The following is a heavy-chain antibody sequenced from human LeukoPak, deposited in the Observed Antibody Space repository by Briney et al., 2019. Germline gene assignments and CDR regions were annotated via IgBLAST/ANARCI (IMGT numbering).Heavy chain of an antibody. CDR3: AGGQGYLIEL. CDR1: GITFSSYW. Sequence: GGSLRLSCVGSGITFSSYWMNWVRQAPGKGLEWVAIIKQDGSETQYVDSVKGQLTISRDNAQNSLYLQINNLRAEDTAVYYCAGGQGYLIELWGQGTLVTVSS. D-gene: IGHD2-15*01. V-gene: IGHV3-7*01. CDR2: IKQDGSET. J-gene: IGHJ4*02.